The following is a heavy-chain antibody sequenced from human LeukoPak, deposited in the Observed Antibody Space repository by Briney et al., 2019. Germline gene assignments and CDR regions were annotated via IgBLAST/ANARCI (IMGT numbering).Heavy chain of an antibody. J-gene: IGHJ4*02. Sequence: HSGGSLRLSCAGSGFAFSNYWMHWVRQVPGKGLVWVSRISPDGSTTLYADSVKGRFTISRDNAKNQLYLQMNPLRAEDTVVYYCARVNVCPRCHFDYWGQGTLVTVSS. D-gene: IGHD3-16*01. V-gene: IGHV3-74*01. CDR2: ISPDGSTT. CDR1: GFAFSNYW. CDR3: ARVNVCPRCHFDY.